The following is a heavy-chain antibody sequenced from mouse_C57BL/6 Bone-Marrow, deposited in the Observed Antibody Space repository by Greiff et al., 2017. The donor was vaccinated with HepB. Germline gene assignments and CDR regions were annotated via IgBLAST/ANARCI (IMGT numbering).Heavy chain of an antibody. CDR3: AAYYYGSSGFDY. CDR2: IDPEDGET. D-gene: IGHD1-1*01. V-gene: IGHV14-2*01. J-gene: IGHJ2*01. Sequence: VQLQQSGAELVKPGASVKLSCTASGFNIKDYYMHWVKQRTEQGLEWIGRIDPEDGETKYAPKFQGKATITADTSSNTADLQLSSLTSEDTAVYYCAAYYYGSSGFDYWGQGTTLTVSS. CDR1: GFNIKDYY.